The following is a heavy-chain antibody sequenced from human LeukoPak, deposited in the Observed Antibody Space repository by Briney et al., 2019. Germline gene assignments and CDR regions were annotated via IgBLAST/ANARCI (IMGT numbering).Heavy chain of an antibody. CDR1: GFTFSSYA. CDR3: AKDLGYGGNPPVYFDY. J-gene: IGHJ4*02. D-gene: IGHD4-23*01. Sequence: GGSLRLSCAASGFTFSSYAMSWVRQAPGKGLEWVSAISGSGGSTYYADSVKGRFTISRDNSKNTLYLQMNSLRAEDTAVYYCAKDLGYGGNPPVYFDYWGQGTLVTVSS. V-gene: IGHV3-23*01. CDR2: ISGSGGST.